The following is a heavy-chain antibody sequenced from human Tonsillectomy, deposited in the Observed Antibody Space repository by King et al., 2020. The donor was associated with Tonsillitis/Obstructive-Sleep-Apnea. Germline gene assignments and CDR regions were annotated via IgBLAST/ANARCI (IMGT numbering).Heavy chain of an antibody. Sequence: FTLQESGPTLVKPPQTLTLTCTFSGFSLSTNAVDVGWIRQPPGKALEWLALIYWDDDKRYSPSLKSRLTITKDTSKNQVVLTMTNMDPVDTATYHCARREYGDYYFDYWGQGTLVTVSS. V-gene: IGHV2-5*02. CDR2: IYWDDDK. CDR1: GFSLSTNAVD. CDR3: ARREYGDYYFDY. D-gene: IGHD4-17*01. J-gene: IGHJ4*02.